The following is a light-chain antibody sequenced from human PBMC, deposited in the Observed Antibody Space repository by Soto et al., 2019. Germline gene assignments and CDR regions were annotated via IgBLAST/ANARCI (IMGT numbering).Light chain of an antibody. V-gene: IGLV1-40*01. Sequence: QAVVTQPPSVSGAPGQRVTISCTGSSSNIGAGYDVHWYLQLPGAAPKLLIYGNTNRPSGVPDRFSGSKSGTSASLAITGLRAEDEADYYCQSYASSPSANFVFGTGTKVTVL. CDR3: QSYASSPSANFV. CDR1: SSNIGAGYD. J-gene: IGLJ1*01. CDR2: GNT.